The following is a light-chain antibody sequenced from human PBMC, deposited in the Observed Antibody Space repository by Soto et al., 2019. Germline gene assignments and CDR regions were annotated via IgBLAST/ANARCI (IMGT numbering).Light chain of an antibody. CDR3: QQYGSSPMYT. V-gene: IGKV3-20*01. J-gene: IGKJ2*01. Sequence: EIVLTQSPGTLSLSPGERATLCCRASQSVSSSYLAWYQQKPGQAPRLLIHGASARATGIPDRFSGSGSGTDFTLTISRLEPEDFAVYFCQQYGSSPMYTFGQGTKLEIK. CDR2: GAS. CDR1: QSVSSSY.